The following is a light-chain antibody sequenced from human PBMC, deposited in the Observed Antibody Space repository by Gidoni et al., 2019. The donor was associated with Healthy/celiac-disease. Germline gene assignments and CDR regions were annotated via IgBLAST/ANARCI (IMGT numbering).Light chain of an antibody. CDR2: GAS. CDR1: QSVSSSY. Sequence: ISFTQSPGTLSLSPGERATLSCRASQSVSSSYLAWYQQKPGQAPRLLIYGASSRATGIPDRFSGSGSGTDFTLTISRLEPEDFAVYYCQQYGSSPWTFGQGTKVEIK. CDR3: QQYGSSPWT. J-gene: IGKJ1*01. V-gene: IGKV3-20*01.